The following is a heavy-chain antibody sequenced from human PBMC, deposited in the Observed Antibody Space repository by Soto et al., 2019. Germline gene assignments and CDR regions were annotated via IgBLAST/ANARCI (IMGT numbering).Heavy chain of an antibody. J-gene: IGHJ4*02. D-gene: IGHD3-9*01. CDR3: ARYLPHYDILTGYPLDY. CDR1: GCTFSSYA. CDR2: IIPIFGTA. V-gene: IGHV1-69*13. Sequence: SVKVSCKASGCTFSSYAISWVRQAPGQGLEWMGGIIPIFGTANYAQKFQGRVTITADESTSTAYMELSSLRSEDTAVYYCARYLPHYDILTGYPLDYWGQGTLVTVSS.